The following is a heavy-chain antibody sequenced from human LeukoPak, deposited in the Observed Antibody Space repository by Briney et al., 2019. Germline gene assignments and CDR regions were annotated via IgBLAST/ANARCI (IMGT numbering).Heavy chain of an antibody. V-gene: IGHV1-69*05. CDR2: IIPIFGTA. Sequence: SVKVSCKASGGTFSSYAISWVRQAPGQGLEWMGGIIPIFGTANYAQKFQGRVTITTDESTSTAYMELSSLRSEDTDVYYCASYGSGSYYGNWFDPWGQGTLVTVSS. D-gene: IGHD3-10*01. CDR1: GGTFSSYA. CDR3: ASYGSGSYYGNWFDP. J-gene: IGHJ5*02.